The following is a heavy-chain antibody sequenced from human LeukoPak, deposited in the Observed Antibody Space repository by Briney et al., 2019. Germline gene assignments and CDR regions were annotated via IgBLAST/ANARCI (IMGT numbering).Heavy chain of an antibody. J-gene: IGHJ4*02. V-gene: IGHV4-59*01. Sequence: SLTLSLTCTVSGGSISSYYWSWIRQPPGKGLEWIGYIYNSGSTNYNPSLKSRVTISVDTSKNQFSLKLSSVTAADTAVYYCASTRRGAAALDYWGQGTLVTVSS. CDR3: ASTRRGAAALDY. CDR2: IYNSGST. D-gene: IGHD6-13*01. CDR1: GGSISSYY.